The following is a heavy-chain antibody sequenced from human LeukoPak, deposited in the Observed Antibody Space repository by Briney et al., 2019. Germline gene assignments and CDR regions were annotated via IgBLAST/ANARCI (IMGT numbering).Heavy chain of an antibody. J-gene: IGHJ4*02. D-gene: IGHD2-2*01. V-gene: IGHV4-61*08. CDR3: ARSPYCTSTSCYGAGTINY. CDR1: GGSISSGGYY. Sequence: SQTLSLTCTVSGGSISSGGYYWSRIRQPPGEALEWIGYVYSNGYTNYNPSLRSRVTMSVDTSKNQFSLKLSSVTAADTAVYYCARSPYCTSTSCYGAGTINYWGQGSLVIVS. CDR2: VYSNGYT.